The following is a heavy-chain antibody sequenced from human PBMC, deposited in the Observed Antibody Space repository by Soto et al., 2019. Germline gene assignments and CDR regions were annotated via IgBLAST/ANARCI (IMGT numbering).Heavy chain of an antibody. D-gene: IGHD6-13*01. Sequence: SLRLSCAASGFTVSSNYMSWVRQAPGKGLEWVSVIYSGGSTYYADSVKGRFTISRDNSKNTLYLQMNSLRAEDTAVYYCSASSSWSYYYGMDVWGQGTTVTVSS. J-gene: IGHJ6*02. CDR1: GFTVSSNY. CDR3: SASSSWSYYYGMDV. CDR2: IYSGGST. V-gene: IGHV3-66*01.